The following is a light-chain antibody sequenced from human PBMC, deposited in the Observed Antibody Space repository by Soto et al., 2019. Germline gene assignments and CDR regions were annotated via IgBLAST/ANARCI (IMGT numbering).Light chain of an antibody. J-gene: IGKJ5*01. CDR1: QSVTNSF. CDR2: GIS. V-gene: IGKV3-20*01. CDR3: QQYGTSPYT. Sequence: ENVLTQSPGTLSLSPGERATLSCRATQSVTNSFFAWYQQKHGHAPRLXIYGISSRATGIPDRFSGRGSGTDLTLTISRLEPEDFALYDGQQYGTSPYTFGQGTRLEIK.